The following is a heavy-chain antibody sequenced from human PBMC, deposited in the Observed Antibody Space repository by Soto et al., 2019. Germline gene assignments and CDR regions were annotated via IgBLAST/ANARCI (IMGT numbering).Heavy chain of an antibody. CDR1: GFPFSDYY. CDR2: ISSSGSTI. D-gene: IGHD4-4*01. V-gene: IGHV3-11*01. CDR3: ARDPRTTVTTNFGWFDP. Sequence: PGGSLRLSCAASGFPFSDYYMSWIRQSPGKGLEWVSYISSSGSTIYYADSVKGRFTISRDNAKNSLYLQMNSLRADDTAVYYCARDPRTTVTTNFGWFDPWGQGTLVTVSS. J-gene: IGHJ5*02.